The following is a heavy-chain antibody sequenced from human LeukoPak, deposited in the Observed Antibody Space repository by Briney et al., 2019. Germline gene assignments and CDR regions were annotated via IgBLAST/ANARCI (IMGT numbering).Heavy chain of an antibody. CDR2: IYPGDSDT. Sequence: GESLKISCKGSGYSFTSYWIGWVRQMPGKGLEWMGIIYPGDSDTRYSPSFQGQVTISADKSISTAYLQWSSLKASDTAMYYCARQVPGIDSSSYPGYWGQGTLVTVSS. V-gene: IGHV5-51*01. CDR3: ARQVPGIDSSSYPGY. CDR1: GYSFTSYW. D-gene: IGHD6-6*01. J-gene: IGHJ4*02.